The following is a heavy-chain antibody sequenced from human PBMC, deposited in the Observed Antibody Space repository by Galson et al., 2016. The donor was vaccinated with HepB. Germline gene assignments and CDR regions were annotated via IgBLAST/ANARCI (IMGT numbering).Heavy chain of an antibody. Sequence: PLSLTCTVSGGSISSGDYYWSWIRQPPGRGLEWIGCIHYSGSTYYNPSLTSRVTVSADMSRNQFFLSLTSVTAADTAIYYCVRLGTAAAVANRRGSVYWGQGTRVTVS. V-gene: IGHV4-30-4*01. CDR2: IHYSGST. CDR3: VRLGTAAAVANRRGSVY. CDR1: GGSISSGDYY. J-gene: IGHJ4*02. D-gene: IGHD6-13*01.